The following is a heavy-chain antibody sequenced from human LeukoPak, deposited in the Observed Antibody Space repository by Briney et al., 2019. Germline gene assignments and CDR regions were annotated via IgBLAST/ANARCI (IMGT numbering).Heavy chain of an antibody. V-gene: IGHV4-39*01. J-gene: IGHJ4*02. CDR1: GVSIITSNSY. CDR3: ARQTGSGLFILP. Sequence: SETRSLTCTVSGVSIITSNSYWGWIRQPPGKGLEWIGRIYYTGNTYYNASLKSQVSISIDTSKNQFSLRLTSVTAADTAVYFCARQTGSGLFILPGGQGTLVTVSS. D-gene: IGHD3/OR15-3a*01. CDR2: IYYTGNT.